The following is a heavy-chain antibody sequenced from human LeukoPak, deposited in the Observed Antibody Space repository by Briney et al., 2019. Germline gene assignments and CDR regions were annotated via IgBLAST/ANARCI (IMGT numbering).Heavy chain of an antibody. CDR1: GYTFSSYW. V-gene: IGHV5-51*01. J-gene: IGHJ3*01. D-gene: IGHD6-19*01. CDR3: ARLDSSGYYASVDNDAFDF. CDR2: IYPGDSDT. Sequence: GESLKISCKGSGYTFSSYWIGWVRQMPGKGLEWMGIIYPGDSDTRYSPSFQGQVTISADRSISTAYLQWSSLKASDTAKYYCARLDSSGYYASVDNDAFDFWGQGTMVTVSS.